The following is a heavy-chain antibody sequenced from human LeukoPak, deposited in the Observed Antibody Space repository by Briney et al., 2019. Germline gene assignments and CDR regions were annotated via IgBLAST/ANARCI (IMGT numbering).Heavy chain of an antibody. J-gene: IGHJ4*02. CDR3: ATIPLRIAAAGYYFDY. Sequence: ASVKVSCKASGYTFTSYGISWVRQAPGQGLEWMGWISAYNGNTNYAQKLQGRVTMTTDTSTSTAYMELRSLRSDDTAVYYCATIPLRIAAAGYYFDYWGQGTLVTVSS. CDR1: GYTFTSYG. CDR2: ISAYNGNT. V-gene: IGHV1-18*01. D-gene: IGHD6-13*01.